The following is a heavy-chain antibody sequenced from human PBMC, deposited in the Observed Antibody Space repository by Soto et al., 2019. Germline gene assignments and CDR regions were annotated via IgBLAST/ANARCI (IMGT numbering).Heavy chain of an antibody. J-gene: IGHJ4*02. CDR3: AKGRKSLRYFDWLLLDPSFDY. CDR2: ISGSGGST. CDR1: GFTFSSYA. Sequence: SLRLSCAASGFTFSSYAMSWVRQAPGKGLEWVSAISGSGGSTYYADSVKGRFTISRDNSKNTLYLQMNSLRAEDTAVYYCAKGRKSLRYFDWLLLDPSFDYWGQGTLVTVSS. V-gene: IGHV3-23*01. D-gene: IGHD3-9*01.